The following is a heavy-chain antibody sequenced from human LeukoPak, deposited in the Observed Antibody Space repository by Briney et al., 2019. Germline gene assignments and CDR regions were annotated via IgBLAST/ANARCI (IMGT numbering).Heavy chain of an antibody. V-gene: IGHV3-23*01. D-gene: IGHD5/OR15-5a*01. CDR3: AKDSVKVSTISRVPHYTDV. Sequence: GGSLRLSCAASGFTFTSYAMSWVRQAPGKGLEWVSSISGSGGGTFYADSVKGRFTISRDNSKNTLYLQMNSLRAEDTAVYYCAKDSVKVSTISRVPHYTDVWGKGTTVTISS. CDR1: GFTFTSYA. CDR2: ISGSGGGT. J-gene: IGHJ6*03.